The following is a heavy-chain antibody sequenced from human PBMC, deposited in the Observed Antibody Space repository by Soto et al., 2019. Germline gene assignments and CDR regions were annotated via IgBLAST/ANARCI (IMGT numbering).Heavy chain of an antibody. CDR1: GFTFSSYS. J-gene: IGHJ6*02. CDR3: ARVGDYNAQTDYYYYGMDV. V-gene: IGHV3-21*01. CDR2: ISSSSSYI. Sequence: VQLVESGGGLVKPGGSLRLSCAASGFTFSSYSMNWVRQAPGKGLEWVSSISSSSSYIYYADSVKGRFTISRDSAKNSLYLQMNSLRAEDTAVYYCARVGDYNAQTDYYYYGMDVWGQGTTVTVSS. D-gene: IGHD4-17*01.